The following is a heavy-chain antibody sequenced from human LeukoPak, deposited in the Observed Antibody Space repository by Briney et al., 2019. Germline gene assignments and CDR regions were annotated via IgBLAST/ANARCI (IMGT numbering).Heavy chain of an antibody. CDR3: ARLPGDAFDI. CDR1: GGSISSGGYS. J-gene: IGHJ3*02. CDR2: IYHSGST. Sequence: TPSQTLSLTCAVSGGSISSGGYSWSWIRRPPGKGLEWIGYIYHSGSTYYNPSLKSRVTISVDRSKSQFSLKLSSVTAADTAVYYCARLPGDAFDIWGQGTMVTVSS. V-gene: IGHV4-30-2*01.